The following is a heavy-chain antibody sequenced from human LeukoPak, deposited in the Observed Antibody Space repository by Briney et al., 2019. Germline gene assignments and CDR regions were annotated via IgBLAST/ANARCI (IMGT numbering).Heavy chain of an antibody. J-gene: IGHJ4*02. CDR1: GFTFSSYA. Sequence: GGSLRLSCAAPGFTFSSYAMSWVRQAPGKGLEWVSAISGSGGSTYYADSVKGRFTISRDNSKNTLYLQMNSLRAEDTAVYYCAGVRDGYNCFDYWGQGTLVTVSS. CDR2: ISGSGGST. D-gene: IGHD5-24*01. CDR3: AGVRDGYNCFDY. V-gene: IGHV3-23*01.